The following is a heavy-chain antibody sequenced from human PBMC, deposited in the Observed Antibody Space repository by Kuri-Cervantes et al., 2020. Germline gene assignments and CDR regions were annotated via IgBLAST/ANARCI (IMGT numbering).Heavy chain of an antibody. CDR2: ISGGGGDT. CDR3: ARGREISVSGYGDYMDV. D-gene: IGHD5-12*01. V-gene: IGHV3-23*01. Sequence: GKSLKISCAASGFAFSSSAMTWVRQAPQKGLEWVSSISGGGGDTCYADSVKGRFTISRDNSKDTLYLQVNSLRAEDTAVYYCARGREISVSGYGDYMDVWGKGTTVTVSS. CDR1: GFAFSSSA. J-gene: IGHJ6*03.